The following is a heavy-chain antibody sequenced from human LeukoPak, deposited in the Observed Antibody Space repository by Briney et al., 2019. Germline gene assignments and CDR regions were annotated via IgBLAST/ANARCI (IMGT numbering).Heavy chain of an antibody. CDR2: INHSGST. J-gene: IGHJ6*03. V-gene: IGHV4-34*01. D-gene: IGHD6-19*01. Sequence: SETLSLTCTVSGGSISSYYWSWIRQPPGKGLEWIGEINHSGSTNYNPSLKSRVTISVDTSKNQFSLKLSSVTAADTAVYYCARRGRIRAVAGPIQYYYYMDVWGKGTTVTISS. CDR1: GGSISSYY. CDR3: ARRGRIRAVAGPIQYYYYMDV.